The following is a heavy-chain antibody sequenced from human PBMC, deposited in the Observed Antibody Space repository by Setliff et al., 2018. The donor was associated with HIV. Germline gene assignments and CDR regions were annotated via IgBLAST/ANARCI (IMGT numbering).Heavy chain of an antibody. D-gene: IGHD2-15*01. Sequence: GESLKISCAASGITFSSIGIHWVRQAPGRRPEWVAHSVPDVTRAYYSDSVKGRFTISRDNSKNTVYLQMSSLRPDDTAVYHCAKVPLHGGFDIWGQGTMVTVSS. CDR2: SVPDVTRA. CDR3: AKVPLHGGFDI. V-gene: IGHV3-30*02. CDR1: GITFSSIG. J-gene: IGHJ3*02.